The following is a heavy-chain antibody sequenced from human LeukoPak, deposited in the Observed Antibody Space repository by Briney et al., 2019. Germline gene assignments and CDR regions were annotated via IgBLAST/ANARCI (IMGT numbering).Heavy chain of an antibody. Sequence: GASVTVSCTASGGTFSSYAISWVRQAPGQGLEWMGGIIPIFGTANYAQKFQGRVTIIADESTSTAYMELSSLRSEDTAVYYCARVSIAARSPYYYGMDVWGQGTTVTVSS. CDR3: ARVSIAARSPYYYGMDV. D-gene: IGHD6-6*01. J-gene: IGHJ6*02. CDR2: IIPIFGTA. V-gene: IGHV1-69*13. CDR1: GGTFSSYA.